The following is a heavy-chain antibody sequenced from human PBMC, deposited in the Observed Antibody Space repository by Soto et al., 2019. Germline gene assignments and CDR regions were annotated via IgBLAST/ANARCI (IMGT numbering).Heavy chain of an antibody. V-gene: IGHV4-31*03. D-gene: IGHD4-17*01. CDR1: GGSISSGGYY. CDR3: ARSSDDYGDYGGIDY. Sequence: KASETLSLTCTVSGGSISSGGYYWSWIRQHPGKGLEWIGYIYYSGSTYYNPSLKSRVTISVDTSKNQFSLKLSSVTAADTAVYYCARSSDDYGDYGGIDYWGQGTLVTVSS. CDR2: IYYSGST. J-gene: IGHJ4*02.